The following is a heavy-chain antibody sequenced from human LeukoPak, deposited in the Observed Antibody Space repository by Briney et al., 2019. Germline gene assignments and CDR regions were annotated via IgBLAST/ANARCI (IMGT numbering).Heavy chain of an antibody. V-gene: IGHV3-23*01. Sequence: PGGSLRLSCAASGFTFSSYAMSWVRQAPGKGLEWVSAISGSGGSTYYADSVKGRFTISRDNSKNTLYLQMNSLRAEDTAVYYCAKDEGFTIFGPIDYWGQGTLVTVSS. CDR3: AKDEGFTIFGPIDY. CDR1: GFTFSSYA. J-gene: IGHJ4*02. CDR2: ISGSGGST. D-gene: IGHD3-3*01.